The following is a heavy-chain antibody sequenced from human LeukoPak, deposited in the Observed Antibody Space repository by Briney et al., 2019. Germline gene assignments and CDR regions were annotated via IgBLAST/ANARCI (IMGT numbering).Heavy chain of an antibody. CDR3: ANVASLYDFWSGYSG. V-gene: IGHV3-23*01. D-gene: IGHD3-3*01. CDR1: RYTLKLYA. CDR2: LRDSGDST. Sequence: GGTLRLSHAASRYTLKLYALSGVPDARRKGLEWGSALRDSGDSTYDAGPVKGWFAISRVNSKSTLYLQMNSLRADDTAVYYCANVASLYDFWSGYSGWGQGTLVSVSS. J-gene: IGHJ4*02.